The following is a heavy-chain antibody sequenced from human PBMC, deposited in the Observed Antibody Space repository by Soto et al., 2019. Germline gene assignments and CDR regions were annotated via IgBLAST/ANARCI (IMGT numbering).Heavy chain of an antibody. CDR2: TYYRSKWYN. D-gene: IGHD3-22*01. J-gene: IGHJ6*02. V-gene: IGHV6-1*01. CDR1: GDSVPSNSAA. CDR3: AGKDGRDSSGYYGMDV. Sequence: PSQTLSLTCAISGDSVPSNSAAWNWIRQSPSRGLEWLGRTYYRSKWYNDYAVSVKSRITINPDTSKNQFSLQLNSVTPEDTAVYYCAGKDGRDSSGYYGMDVWGQGTTVTVSS.